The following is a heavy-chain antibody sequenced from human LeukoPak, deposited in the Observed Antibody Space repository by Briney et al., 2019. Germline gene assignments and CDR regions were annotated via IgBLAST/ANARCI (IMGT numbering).Heavy chain of an antibody. D-gene: IGHD3-10*01. Sequence: GGSLRLSCLGTGFSSSSYSMDWVRPAHGRGMEWVSHIRRDRNAESTVYDPRGRFVTSRDNAKNTVFLLINSLRVEDTAVYYCARDSVDGPFVISLDLWGQGALVTVSS. CDR1: GFSSSSYS. J-gene: IGHJ4*02. V-gene: IGHV3-48*04. CDR3: ARDSVDGPFVISLDL. CDR2: IRRDRNAE.